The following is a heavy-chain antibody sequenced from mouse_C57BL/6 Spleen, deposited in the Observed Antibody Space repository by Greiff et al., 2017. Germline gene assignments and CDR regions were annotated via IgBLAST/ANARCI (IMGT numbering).Heavy chain of an antibody. V-gene: IGHV1-69*01. Sequence: QVQLKQPGAELVMPGASVKLSCKASGYTFTSYWMHWVKQRPGQGLEWIGEIDPSDSYTNYNQKFKGKSTLTVDKSSSTAYMQLSSLTSEDSAVYYCAGGGGYFDVWGTGTTVTVSS. D-gene: IGHD1-1*02. CDR1: GYTFTSYW. CDR2: IDPSDSYT. CDR3: AGGGGYFDV. J-gene: IGHJ1*03.